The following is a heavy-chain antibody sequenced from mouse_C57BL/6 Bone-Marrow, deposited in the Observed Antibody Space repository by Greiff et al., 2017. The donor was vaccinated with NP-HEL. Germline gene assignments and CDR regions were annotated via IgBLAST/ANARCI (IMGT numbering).Heavy chain of an antibody. V-gene: IGHV14-1*01. D-gene: IGHD3-2*02. J-gene: IGHJ3*01. CDR1: GFNIKDYY. CDR3: KAPDGSGDGY. Sequence: VQLQQSGAELVRPGASVKLSCTASGFNIKDYYMHWVKQRPEQGLEWIGRIDPEDGDTEYAPQFQGKATMTADTSSNTAYLHISSLASEDTAAYYSKAPDGSGDGYWGQGTLVTVSA. CDR2: IDPEDGDT.